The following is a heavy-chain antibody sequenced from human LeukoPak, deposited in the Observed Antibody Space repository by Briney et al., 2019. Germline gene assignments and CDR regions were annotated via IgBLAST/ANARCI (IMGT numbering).Heavy chain of an antibody. V-gene: IGHV4-59*01. Sequence: SETLSLTCPVSGGSISSYYWRWIRQPPGKGLEWIGHIYYSGSTNYNPSLKSRVTISIDTSKNQFSLRLSSVTAADTAVYYCARGAAGYSYGWGQGTLVTVSS. J-gene: IGHJ4*02. D-gene: IGHD5-18*01. CDR3: ARGAAGYSYG. CDR1: GGSISSYY. CDR2: IYYSGST.